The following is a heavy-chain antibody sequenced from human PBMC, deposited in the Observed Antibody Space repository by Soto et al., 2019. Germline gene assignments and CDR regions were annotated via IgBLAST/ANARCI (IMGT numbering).Heavy chain of an antibody. J-gene: IGHJ3*01. D-gene: IGHD6-13*01. CDR3: TRSIITTAGTDAFDL. CDR1: AYTFTSYY. V-gene: IGHV1-46*03. CDR2: INPSRGGT. Sequence: QVQLVQSGAEVKKPGASVRVSCKASAYTFTSYYVHWVRQAPGQGPEWMGMINPSRGGTDYAQKFQGRVTMTRVTSTTTVYMELSSLRSEDTAIYYCTRSIITTAGTDAFDLWGQGTLVTVSS.